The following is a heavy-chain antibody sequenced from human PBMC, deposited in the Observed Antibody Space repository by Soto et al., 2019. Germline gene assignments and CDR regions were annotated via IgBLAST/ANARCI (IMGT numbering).Heavy chain of an antibody. CDR2: ISSSSSYI. D-gene: IGHD3-22*01. V-gene: IGHV3-21*04. CDR3: AKEGSSGFFYFDY. Sequence: GGSLRLSCAASGFTFSSYSMNWVRQAPGKGLEWVSTISSSSSYIYYADSVKGRSTISRDNAKNSLYLQMNSLRAGDSAMYYCAKEGSSGFFYFDYWGQGTLVTVSS. CDR1: GFTFSSYS. J-gene: IGHJ4*02.